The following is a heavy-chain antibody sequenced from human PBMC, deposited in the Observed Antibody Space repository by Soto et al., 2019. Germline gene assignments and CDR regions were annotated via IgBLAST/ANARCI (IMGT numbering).Heavy chain of an antibody. V-gene: IGHV1-18*01. CDR2: ISAHSGNT. CDR3: ARIAASGIVHDFDF. CDR1: GYTFTSYA. D-gene: IGHD6-13*01. Sequence: QVQLVQSEGEVKKPGASVKISCRASGYTFTSYAINWVRQAPGQGLEWMGWISAHSGNTNYAQKVQGRVTMTTDTSTSTAYMELRILRSDVTAIYYCARIAASGIVHDFDFWGQGTLVTVSS. J-gene: IGHJ4*02.